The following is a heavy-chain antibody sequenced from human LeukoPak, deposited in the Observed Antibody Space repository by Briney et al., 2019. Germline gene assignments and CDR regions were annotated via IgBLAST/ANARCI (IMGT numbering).Heavy chain of an antibody. CDR2: IYATGET. J-gene: IGHJ4*02. D-gene: IGHD3-10*01. CDR3: ARDPNSLVRGVIQAYFDS. V-gene: IGHV3-23*01. Sequence: PGGSLRLSCAASGFTFSTYAMTWVRQAPGKGLKWVSVIYATGETHYQDSVKGRFLISRDNSKNTVYLEMNSLRADDTAFYYCARDPNSLVRGVIQAYFDSWGQGTLVTVSA. CDR1: GFTFSTYA.